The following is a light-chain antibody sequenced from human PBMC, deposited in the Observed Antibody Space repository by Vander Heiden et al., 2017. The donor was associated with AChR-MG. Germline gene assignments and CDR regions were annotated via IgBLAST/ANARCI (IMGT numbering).Light chain of an antibody. CDR2: GAS. V-gene: IGKV3-20*01. CDR3: HQYGSSPRT. CDR1: QSVSSNY. J-gene: IGKJ1*01. Sequence: EIVLTQSPGTLSLSPGERATLPCRASQSVSSNYLAWYQHKPGQAPRLLIYGASSRATGIPDSFGGSGSGTDFTLTINRLEPEDFAVYYCHQYGSSPRTFGQGTKVEIK.